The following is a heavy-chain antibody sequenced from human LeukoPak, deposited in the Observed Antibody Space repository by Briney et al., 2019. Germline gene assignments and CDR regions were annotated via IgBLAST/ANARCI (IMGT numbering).Heavy chain of an antibody. V-gene: IGHV3-53*01. CDR3: ATGRFGEAQNDY. CDR1: GFTVSSNY. D-gene: IGHD3-10*01. CDR2: IYGYGTT. Sequence: GGSLRLSCVGSGFTVSSNYMIWVRQAPGKGLEWVSVIYGYGTTFYADSVKGRFSISRDNSKNTVYLQMNSLRDGDTAMYYCATGRFGEAQNDYWGQRTLVTVSS. J-gene: IGHJ4*02.